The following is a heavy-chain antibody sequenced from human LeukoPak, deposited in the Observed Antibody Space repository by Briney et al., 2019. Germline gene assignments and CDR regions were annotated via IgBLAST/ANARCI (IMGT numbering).Heavy chain of an antibody. Sequence: ASVKVSCKVSGYTLTELSMHWVRQAPGKGLEWMGGFDPEDGETIYAQKFQGRVTMTRDTSTSTVYMELSSLRSEDTAVYYCARDPGIAAAAYYFDYWGQGTLVTVSS. D-gene: IGHD6-13*01. CDR3: ARDPGIAAAAYYFDY. CDR1: GYTLTELS. V-gene: IGHV1-24*01. CDR2: FDPEDGET. J-gene: IGHJ4*02.